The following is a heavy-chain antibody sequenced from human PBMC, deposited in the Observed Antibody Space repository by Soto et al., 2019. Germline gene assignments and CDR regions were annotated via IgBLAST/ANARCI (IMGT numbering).Heavy chain of an antibody. CDR3: TTVQYSSSPGY. V-gene: IGHV3-15*01. CDR1: VFTFSNAW. Sequence: PGGSLLLSCAASVFTFSNAWMSWVRQAPGKGLDLVGRIKSKTDGGTTDYAAPVKGRFTISRDDSKNTLYLQMNSLKTEDTAVYYCTTVQYSSSPGYWGQGTMVTVSS. CDR2: IKSKTDGGTT. J-gene: IGHJ4*02. D-gene: IGHD6-6*01.